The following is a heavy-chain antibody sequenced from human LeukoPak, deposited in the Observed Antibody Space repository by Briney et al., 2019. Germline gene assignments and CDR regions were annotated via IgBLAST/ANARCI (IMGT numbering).Heavy chain of an antibody. CDR2: ISAYNGNT. CDR3: ARQEYYYYGMDV. Sequence: ASVKVSCKASGYTFTSYGISWVRQAPGQGLEWMGWISAYNGNTNYAPKLQGRVTMTTDTSTSAAYMELRSLRSDDTAVYYCARQEYYYYGMDVWGKGTTVTVSS. CDR1: GYTFTSYG. V-gene: IGHV1-18*04. J-gene: IGHJ6*04.